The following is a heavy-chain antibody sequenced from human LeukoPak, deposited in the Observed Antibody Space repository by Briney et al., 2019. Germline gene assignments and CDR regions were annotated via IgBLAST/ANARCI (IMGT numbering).Heavy chain of an antibody. J-gene: IGHJ6*03. D-gene: IGHD6-13*01. Sequence: PSETLSLTCNVSGFSITSGYYWGWIRQPPGKGLEWIGEINHSGSTNYNPSLKSRVTISVDTSKNQFSLKLSSVTAADTAVYYCARGRVRRYSSSWYPTYYYYMDVWGKGTTVTVSS. V-gene: IGHV4-38-2*02. CDR3: ARGRVRRYSSSWYPTYYYYMDV. CDR2: INHSGST. CDR1: GFSITSGYY.